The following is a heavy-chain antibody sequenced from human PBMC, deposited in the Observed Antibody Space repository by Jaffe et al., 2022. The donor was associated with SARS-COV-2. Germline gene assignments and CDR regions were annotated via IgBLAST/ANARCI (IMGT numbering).Heavy chain of an antibody. CDR1: GFTFSSYS. Sequence: EVQLVESGGGLVKPGGSLRLSCAASGFTFSSYSMNWVRQAPGKGLEWVSSISSSSSYIYYADSVKGRFTISRDNAKNSLYLQMNSLRAEDTAVYYCARARGATPHDAFDIWGQGTMVTVSS. D-gene: IGHD1-26*01. J-gene: IGHJ3*02. CDR2: ISSSSSYI. CDR3: ARARGATPHDAFDI. V-gene: IGHV3-21*01.